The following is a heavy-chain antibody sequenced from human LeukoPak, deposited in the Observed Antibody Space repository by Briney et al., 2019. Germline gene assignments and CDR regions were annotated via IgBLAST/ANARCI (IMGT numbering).Heavy chain of an antibody. CDR1: GFTFSNYY. Sequence: GGSLRLSCAASGFTFSNYYMNWIRQAPGQGLEWDSYIGSSSSHTNYGDSVKGRFTISRDNAKNSLYLQMNSLRAEDTAVYYCARGCSSTSCHTADNWFDPWGQGTLVTVSS. D-gene: IGHD2-2*01. J-gene: IGHJ5*02. V-gene: IGHV3-11*06. CDR2: IGSSSSHT. CDR3: ARGCSSTSCHTADNWFDP.